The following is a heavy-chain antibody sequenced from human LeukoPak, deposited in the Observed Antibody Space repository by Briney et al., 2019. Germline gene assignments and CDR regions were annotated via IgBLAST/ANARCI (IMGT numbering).Heavy chain of an antibody. J-gene: IGHJ4*02. Sequence: GGSLRLSCASSGFTFSNAWMSWVRQAPGKGLEWVGRIKSKTDGGTTDYAAPVKGRFTISRDDSKNTLYLQMNSLKTEDTAVYCCTTTVTIMITFGGVIVIPLSNWGQGTLVTVS. CDR1: GFTFSNAW. V-gene: IGHV3-15*01. D-gene: IGHD3-16*02. CDR3: TTTVTIMITFGGVIVIPLSN. CDR2: IKSKTDGGTT.